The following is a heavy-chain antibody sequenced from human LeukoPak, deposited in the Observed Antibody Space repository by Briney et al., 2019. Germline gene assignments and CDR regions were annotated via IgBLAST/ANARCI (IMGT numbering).Heavy chain of an antibody. J-gene: IGHJ3*02. CDR1: GFTFSSYA. D-gene: IGHD1-26*01. Sequence: PGRSLRLSCAASGFTFSSYAMHWVRQAPGKGLGWVAVISYDGSNKYYADSVKGRFTISRDNSKNTLYLQMNSLRAEDTAVYYCARVGAGNAFDIWGQGTMVTVSS. CDR2: ISYDGSNK. V-gene: IGHV3-30*04. CDR3: ARVGAGNAFDI.